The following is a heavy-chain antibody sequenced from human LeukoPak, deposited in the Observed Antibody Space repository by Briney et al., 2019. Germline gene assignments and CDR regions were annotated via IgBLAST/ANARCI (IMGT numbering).Heavy chain of an antibody. CDR2: MSAYNGKT. V-gene: IGHV1-18*01. D-gene: IGHD4-23*01. CDR3: ATSLSFYGGNSNAFDI. Sequence: ASVKVSCKASGYSFTSYGFNWVRQAPGQGLEWMGWMSAYNGKTNYAHSLQGRVTVTADTSTSTAYMELRSLRSEDTAVYYCATSLSFYGGNSNAFDIWGQGTMVTVS. CDR1: GYSFTSYG. J-gene: IGHJ3*02.